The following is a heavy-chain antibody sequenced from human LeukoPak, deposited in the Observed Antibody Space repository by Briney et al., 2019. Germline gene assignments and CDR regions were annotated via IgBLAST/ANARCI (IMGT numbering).Heavy chain of an antibody. Sequence: ASVKVSCKASGYTFTSYGISWVRQAPGQGLEWMGWISAYNGNTNYAQKLQGRVTMTTDTSTSTAYMELRSLRSDDTAVYYCARTGAIEMATIGYFDYWGRGTLVTVSS. D-gene: IGHD5-24*01. CDR2: ISAYNGNT. CDR3: ARTGAIEMATIGYFDY. V-gene: IGHV1-18*01. J-gene: IGHJ4*02. CDR1: GYTFTSYG.